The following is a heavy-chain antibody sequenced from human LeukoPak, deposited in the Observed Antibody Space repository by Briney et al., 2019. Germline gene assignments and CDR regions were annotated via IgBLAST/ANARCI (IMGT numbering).Heavy chain of an antibody. Sequence: GGSLRLSCAASGFTFSSYWMHWVRQAPGKGLVWVSRINSDGSSTSYADSVKGRFTISRDNAKNSLYLQMNSLRAEDTAVYYCARVNLGFGELLPEYYFDYWGQGTLVTVSS. CDR3: ARVNLGFGELLPEYYFDY. CDR2: INSDGSST. V-gene: IGHV3-74*01. D-gene: IGHD3-10*01. CDR1: GFTFSSYW. J-gene: IGHJ4*02.